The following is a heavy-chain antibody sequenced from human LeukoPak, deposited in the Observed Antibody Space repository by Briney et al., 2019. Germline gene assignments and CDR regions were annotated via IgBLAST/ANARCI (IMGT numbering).Heavy chain of an antibody. V-gene: IGHV3-15*01. J-gene: IGHJ4*02. D-gene: IGHD6-13*01. Sequence: PGGSLRLSCAASGFTFSNAWMSWVRQAPGKGLEWVGRIKSKTDGGTTDYAAPVKGRFTISRDDSKNTPYLQMNSLKTEDTAVYYCTTLLFVSIAAAGIPRWGQGTLVTVSS. CDR1: GFTFSNAW. CDR2: IKSKTDGGTT. CDR3: TTLLFVSIAAAGIPR.